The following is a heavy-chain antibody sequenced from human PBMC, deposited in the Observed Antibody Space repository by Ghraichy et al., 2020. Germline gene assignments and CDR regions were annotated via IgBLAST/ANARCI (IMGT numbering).Heavy chain of an antibody. V-gene: IGHV3-21*01. CDR2: IGTSTVFI. CDR1: GFTFSDYA. Sequence: GGSLRLSCTTSGFTFSDYAMNWVRQAPGKGLEWVSSIGTSTVFIYYVDSVKGRFTISRDNAKNSLYLQMHSLRVEDTALYYCARGGIHSGVFDLWGQGTLVTVSS. CDR3: ARGGIHSGVFDL. D-gene: IGHD2-15*01. J-gene: IGHJ5*01.